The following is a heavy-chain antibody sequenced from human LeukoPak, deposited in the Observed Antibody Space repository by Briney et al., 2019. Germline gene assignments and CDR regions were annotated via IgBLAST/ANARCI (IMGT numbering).Heavy chain of an antibody. CDR2: IYYSGST. CDR3: ARAGHWGSYYSDSSGYPDAFDI. CDR1: GFTFSSYA. V-gene: IGHV4-39*07. Sequence: PGGSLRLSCAASGFTFSSYAMSWVRQAPGKGLEWIGSIYYSGSTYYNPSLKSRVIISVDTSKNQFSLKLSSVTAADTAVYYCARAGHWGSYYSDSSGYPDAFDIWGQGTMVTVSS. J-gene: IGHJ3*02. D-gene: IGHD3-22*01.